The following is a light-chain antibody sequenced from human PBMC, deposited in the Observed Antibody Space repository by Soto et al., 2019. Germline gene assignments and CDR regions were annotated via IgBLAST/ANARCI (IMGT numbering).Light chain of an antibody. Sequence: EIVLTQSPGTLSLSPGGRATLSCRASQSVSRRLAWYQQRPGQSPRLIISGASMRASGVPVRFIGSGSGTDFTLTITRLEPEDVAVYYCQQYGGSPITFGLGTRLEIK. V-gene: IGKV3-20*01. J-gene: IGKJ5*01. CDR2: GAS. CDR1: QSVSRR. CDR3: QQYGGSPIT.